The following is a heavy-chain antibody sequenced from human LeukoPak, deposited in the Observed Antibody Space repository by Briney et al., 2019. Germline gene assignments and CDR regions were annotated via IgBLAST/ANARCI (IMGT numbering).Heavy chain of an antibody. D-gene: IGHD1-26*01. Sequence: GGSLKLSCAASGFTFSGSAIHWVRQSSGKGLEWVGQVDKKDKGYATATAYAASVKGRFTISRDDSINTAYLQMKSLKTEDTALYYCTRDSGTYNWFDPWGQGTLVTVSS. CDR2: VDKKDKGYATAT. CDR3: TRDSGTYNWFDP. V-gene: IGHV3-73*01. J-gene: IGHJ5*02. CDR1: GFTFSGSA.